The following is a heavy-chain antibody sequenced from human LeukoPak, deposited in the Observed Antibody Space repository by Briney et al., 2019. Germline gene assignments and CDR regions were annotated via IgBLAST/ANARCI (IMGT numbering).Heavy chain of an antibody. D-gene: IGHD3-22*01. CDR1: GFTFSNAW. CDR2: IKSKTDGGTT. J-gene: IGHJ4*02. V-gene: IGHV3-15*01. CDR3: LATYYFDSSGLGYFDY. Sequence: PGGSLRLSCAASGFTFSNAWMSWVRQAPGKGLEWVGRIKSKTDGGTTDYAAPVKGRFTISRDDSKNTLYLQMNSLNTEDTAVYYCLATYYFDSSGLGYFDYWGQGTLVTVSS.